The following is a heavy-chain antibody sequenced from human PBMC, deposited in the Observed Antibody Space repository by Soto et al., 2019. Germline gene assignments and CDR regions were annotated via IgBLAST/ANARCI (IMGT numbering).Heavy chain of an antibody. CDR3: VRGGILVVVAATVRIERFAL. Sequence: ASVKVSCKASGYTFTSHGISWVRQAPGQGLEWMGWISAYNGNTNYAQKLQGRVTMTTDTSTSTAYMELSSLRSDDTAVYYCVRGGILVVVAATVRIERFALSGQGTLVTVSS. CDR1: GYTFTSHG. J-gene: IGHJ5*02. V-gene: IGHV1-18*01. D-gene: IGHD2-15*01. CDR2: ISAYNGNT.